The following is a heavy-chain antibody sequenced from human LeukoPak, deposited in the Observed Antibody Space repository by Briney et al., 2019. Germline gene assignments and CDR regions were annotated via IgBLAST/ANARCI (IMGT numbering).Heavy chain of an antibody. CDR1: GFTFSSYG. D-gene: IGHD6-19*01. Sequence: GGSLRLSCVASGFTFSSYGMSWVRQAPGKWLEWVSAISGSGGSTYYADSVKGRFTISRDNSKNTLYLQMNSLRAEDTAVYYCAKEGHSSGWWGYYMDVWGKGTTVTISS. CDR2: ISGSGGST. CDR3: AKEGHSSGWWGYYMDV. V-gene: IGHV3-23*01. J-gene: IGHJ6*03.